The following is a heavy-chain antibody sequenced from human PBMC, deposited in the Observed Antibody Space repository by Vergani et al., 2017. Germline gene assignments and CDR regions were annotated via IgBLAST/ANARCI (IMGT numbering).Heavy chain of an antibody. V-gene: IGHV1-69*01. CDR2: IIPIFGTA. CDR3: ARYPLLGTRGYNWFDP. D-gene: IGHD1-1*01. Sequence: QVQLVQSGAEVKKPGSSVKVSCKASGGTFSSYAISWVRQAPGQGLEWMGGIIPIFGTANYAQKFQGRVTITADETTSTAYMELSSLRSEDTAVYYCARYPLLGTRGYNWFDPWGQGTLVTVSS. CDR1: GGTFSSYA. J-gene: IGHJ5*02.